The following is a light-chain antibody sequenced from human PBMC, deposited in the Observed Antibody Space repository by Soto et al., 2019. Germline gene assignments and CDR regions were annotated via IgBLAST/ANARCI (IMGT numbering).Light chain of an antibody. CDR2: GAS. J-gene: IGKJ5*01. V-gene: IGKV3-15*01. CDR3: QQYGSSRFT. Sequence: EIVMPQSPATLSVSPGERDTLSCRASQSVSSNLAWYQQKPGQAPRLLIYGASTRATGIPARFSGSGSGTDFTLTISRLEPEDFAVYYCQQYGSSRFTFGQGTRLEIK. CDR1: QSVSSN.